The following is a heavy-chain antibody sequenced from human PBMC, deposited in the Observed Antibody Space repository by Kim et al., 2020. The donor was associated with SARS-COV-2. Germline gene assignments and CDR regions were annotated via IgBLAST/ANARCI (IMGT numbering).Heavy chain of an antibody. CDR3: AIPGGVDTAMVTGGWFDP. D-gene: IGHD5-18*01. J-gene: IGHJ5*02. Sequence: KGRFTISRDKSKNTLYLQMNSLRAEDTAVYYCAIPGGVDTAMVTGGWFDPWGQGTLVTVSS. V-gene: IGHV3-23*01.